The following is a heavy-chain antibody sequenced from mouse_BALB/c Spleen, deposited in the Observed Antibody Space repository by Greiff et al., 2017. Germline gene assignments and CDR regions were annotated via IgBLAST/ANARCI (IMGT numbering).Heavy chain of an antibody. J-gene: IGHJ3*01. CDR2: INPYNDGT. CDR1: GYTFTSYV. Sequence: VQLKESGPELVNPGASVKMSCKASGYTFTSYVMHWVKQKPGQGLEWIGYINPYNDGTKYNEKFKGKATLTSDKSSSTAYMELSSLTSEDSSVYYCARRGFAYWGQGTLVTVSA. V-gene: IGHV1-14*01. CDR3: ARRGFAY.